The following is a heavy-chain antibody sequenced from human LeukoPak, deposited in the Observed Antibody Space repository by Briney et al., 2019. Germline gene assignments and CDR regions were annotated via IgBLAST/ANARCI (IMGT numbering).Heavy chain of an antibody. CDR3: ARKYCSRGNCYYDY. V-gene: IGHV1-8*01. CDR2: MNPNSGNT. CDR1: GYTFTSYD. Sequence: GASVKVSCKASGYTFTSYDINWVRQATGQGLEWMGWMNPNSGNTGYAQKFQGRVTITADKSTTTAYMEMSSLRFEDTAVYYCARKYCSRGNCYYDYWGQGILVTVSS. D-gene: IGHD2-15*01. J-gene: IGHJ4*02.